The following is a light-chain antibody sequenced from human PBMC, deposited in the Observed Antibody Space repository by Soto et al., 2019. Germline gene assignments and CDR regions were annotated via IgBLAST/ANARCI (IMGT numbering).Light chain of an antibody. J-gene: IGLJ1*01. V-gene: IGLV1-44*01. CDR3: ATWDDSLNGL. Sequence: QSVLAQPPSASGTPGQRVTISCSGNRSNIGINLVTCYQQLPGAAPNLLIYHFNQRPSGVLDRFSGSKSGTSASLAISGLQSEDEADYYCATWDDSLNGLFGPGTKVTVL. CDR2: HFN. CDR1: RSNIGINL.